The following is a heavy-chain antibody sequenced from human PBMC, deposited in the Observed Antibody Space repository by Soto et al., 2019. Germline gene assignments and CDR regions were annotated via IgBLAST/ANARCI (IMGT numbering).Heavy chain of an antibody. CDR3: VQGASTAHQPLDS. CDR2: ISGDGNDK. J-gene: IGHJ4*02. D-gene: IGHD1-26*01. CDR1: GFIFRNFG. V-gene: IGHV3-30*03. Sequence: QVQLVESGGGVVQPGRSLRLSCAASGFIFRNFGMHWVRRAPGKGLEWVATISGDGNDKYYPNSMKGRFTISRNNFNNSQYLQLNSLRPEDTAVYPCVQGASTAHQPLDSWGQGVLVTVSS.